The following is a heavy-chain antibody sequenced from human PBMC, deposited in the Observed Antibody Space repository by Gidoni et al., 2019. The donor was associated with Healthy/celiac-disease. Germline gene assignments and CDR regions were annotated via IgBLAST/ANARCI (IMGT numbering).Heavy chain of an antibody. CDR2: INSVGSRT. Sequence: EVQLVESGGGVVQPGGSLRLSCAAAGCTFSSYWMHWVRQAPGKGLVWVSRINSVGSRTSYADSVKGRFTISRDTAQNTLYLQMTRLSAEDTAVYYCASFSSGWYGGDYWGQGTLVPVSS. V-gene: IGHV3-74*01. D-gene: IGHD6-19*01. CDR3: ASFSSGWYGGDY. CDR1: GCTFSSYW. J-gene: IGHJ4*02.